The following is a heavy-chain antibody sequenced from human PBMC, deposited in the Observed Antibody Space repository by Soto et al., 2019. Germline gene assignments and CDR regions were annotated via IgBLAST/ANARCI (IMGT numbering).Heavy chain of an antibody. Sequence: QVQLVQSGAEVKKPGASVKVSCKASGYTFTSYDINWVRQATGQGLEWMGWMNPNSGNTGYAQKFQGRVTMTRNTSMSTAYMELSSLRSEDTAVSYCASVEYYYDSSGYYLSFDYWGQGTLVTVSS. CDR2: MNPNSGNT. CDR3: ASVEYYYDSSGYYLSFDY. V-gene: IGHV1-8*01. CDR1: GYTFTSYD. D-gene: IGHD3-22*01. J-gene: IGHJ4*02.